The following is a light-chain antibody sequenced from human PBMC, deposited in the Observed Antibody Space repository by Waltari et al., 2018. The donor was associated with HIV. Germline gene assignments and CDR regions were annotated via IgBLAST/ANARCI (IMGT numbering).Light chain of an antibody. J-gene: IGKJ1*01. CDR2: WAY. CDR1: KSVLYSFTDNNY. Sequence: DIVMTQSPDSLAVSLGERATINCKSSKSVLYSFTDNNYLACYQQKPGQPPKLLIYWAYTRESGFPDRFSGSGSGTDVALTISSLQTEDVAVYYCQQYYSTPWTFGQGTKVDIK. CDR3: QQYYSTPWT. V-gene: IGKV4-1*01.